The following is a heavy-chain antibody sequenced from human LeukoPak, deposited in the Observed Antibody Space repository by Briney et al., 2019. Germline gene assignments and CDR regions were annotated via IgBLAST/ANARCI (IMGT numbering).Heavy chain of an antibody. D-gene: IGHD4-17*01. CDR1: GFTFSTSA. J-gene: IGHJ4*02. Sequence: GGSLRLSCEASGFTFSTSAMTWVRQAPGKGLEWVSGTSPSGGATHYSDSVKGRFTISRDTSRNTLYLQMNSLRADDTAVYYCSKLGLTTVPSNYWGQGALVTVSS. CDR3: SKLGLTTVPSNY. V-gene: IGHV3-23*01. CDR2: TSPSGGAT.